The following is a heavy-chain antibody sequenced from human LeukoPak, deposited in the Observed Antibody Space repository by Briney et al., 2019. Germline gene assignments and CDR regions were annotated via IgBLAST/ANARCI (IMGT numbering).Heavy chain of an antibody. V-gene: IGHV3-30-3*01. J-gene: IGHJ4*02. CDR3: AREPRGEMATISRRASSFVDY. CDR2: ISYDGSNK. Sequence: GGSLRLSCAASGFTFSSYAMHWVRQAPGKGLEWVAVISYDGSNKYYADSVKGRFTISRDNSKNTLYLQMNSLRAEDTAVYYCAREPRGEMATISRRASSFVDYWGQGTLVTVSS. CDR1: GFTFSSYA. D-gene: IGHD5-24*01.